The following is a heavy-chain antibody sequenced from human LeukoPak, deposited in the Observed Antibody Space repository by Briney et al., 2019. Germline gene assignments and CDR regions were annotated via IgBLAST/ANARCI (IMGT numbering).Heavy chain of an antibody. J-gene: IGHJ4*02. CDR3: ARRGKARADDY. CDR2: ISSSNSTI. D-gene: IGHD5-12*01. CDR1: GFTFSSYS. V-gene: IGHV3-48*04. Sequence: GGSLRLSCAASGFTFSSYSMNWVRQAPGKGLEWVSYISSSNSTIYYADSVKGRFTISRDNAKNSLYLQMNSLRAEDTAVYYCARRGKARADDYWGQGTLVTVSS.